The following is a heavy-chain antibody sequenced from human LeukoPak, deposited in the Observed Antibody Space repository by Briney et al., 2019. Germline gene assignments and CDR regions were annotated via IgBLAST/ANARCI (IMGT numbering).Heavy chain of an antibody. CDR2: IIPIFDTA. D-gene: IGHD5-18*01. V-gene: IGHV1-69*05. J-gene: IGHJ4*02. CDR3: ARGRDSYGYYFDY. CDR1: GGTFSSYA. Sequence: SVKVSCKTSGGTFSSYAISWVRQATGQGLEWIGDIIPIFDTANYAQKFQGRVTMTRDMSTSTVYMELSSLRSEDTAVYYCARGRDSYGYYFDYWGQGTLVTVSS.